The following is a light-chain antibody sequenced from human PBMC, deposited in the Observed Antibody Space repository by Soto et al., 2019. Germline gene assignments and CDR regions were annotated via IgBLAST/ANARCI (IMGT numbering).Light chain of an antibody. CDR2: DAS. V-gene: IGKV1-5*01. CDR3: QQYSTYLWT. Sequence: DILMTQSPSTLSASVGDRVTITCRASQSISSWFAWFQQKPGKAPKLLMYDASSVESGVPSRFSGSGSGTEFTLTISSLQPDDFATYYCQQYSTYLWTFGQGTRVEIK. CDR1: QSISSW. J-gene: IGKJ1*01.